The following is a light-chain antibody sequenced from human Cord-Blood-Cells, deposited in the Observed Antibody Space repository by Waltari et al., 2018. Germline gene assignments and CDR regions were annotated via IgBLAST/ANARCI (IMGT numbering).Light chain of an antibody. J-gene: IGLJ3*02. CDR2: DHSASNQ. Sequence: QPGLTQPSSHSASSRASVQHTCKRSSGCSLGVFWTRLHQHQPRNPPRYPLDDHSASNQGLGSGVPSRFSGPNAASANAGILRISGLQPEYEADYYCGTWHSNSQTQVFGGVTKLTVL. V-gene: IGLV5-52*01. CDR1: SGCSLGVFW. CDR3: GTWHSNSQTQV.